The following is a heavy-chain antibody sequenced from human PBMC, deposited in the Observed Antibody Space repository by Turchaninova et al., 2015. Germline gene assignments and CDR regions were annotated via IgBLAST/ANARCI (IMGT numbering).Heavy chain of an antibody. V-gene: IGHV4-38-2*01. J-gene: IGHJ6*03. CDR1: GYSLSSGYY. CDR2: MYHSGST. CDR3: ARHLDLYSYMDV. Sequence: QVQLQESGPGLVKPSETLSLTCAVSGYSLSSGYYWGWIRQPPGKGLEWIGSMYHSGSTYYSPSLKSRVTISVDTSKNQFSLKLSSVTAADTAVYYCARHLDLYSYMDVWGKGTTVTVSS.